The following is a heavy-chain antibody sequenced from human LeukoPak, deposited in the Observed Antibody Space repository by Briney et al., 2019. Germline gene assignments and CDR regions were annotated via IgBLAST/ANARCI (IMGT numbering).Heavy chain of an antibody. CDR3: ARRGLNWFDP. D-gene: IGHD3-10*01. CDR2: INHSGST. J-gene: IGHJ5*02. CDR1: GGSFSGYY. V-gene: IGHV4-34*01. Sequence: ASETLSLTCAVYGGSFSGYYWSWIRQPPGKGLEWIGEINHSGSTNYNPSLKSRVTISVDTSKNQFSLKLSSVTAADTAVYYCARRGLNWFDPWGQGTLVTVSS.